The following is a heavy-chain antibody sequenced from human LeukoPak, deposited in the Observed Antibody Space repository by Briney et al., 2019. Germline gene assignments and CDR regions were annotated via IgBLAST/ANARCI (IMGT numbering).Heavy chain of an antibody. Sequence: SETLSLTCTVPGDSISRSSYYWGWIRQPPGKGLEYIGTIYYTGDAYYNPSLKGRVTISIDTSRKQFSLRLNSVTAADTAVYYCANLGTTVVTAYYYYGMDVWGQGTTVTVSS. CDR1: GDSISRSSYY. CDR2: IYYTGDA. D-gene: IGHD4-23*01. CDR3: ANLGTTVVTAYYYYGMDV. J-gene: IGHJ6*02. V-gene: IGHV4-39*07.